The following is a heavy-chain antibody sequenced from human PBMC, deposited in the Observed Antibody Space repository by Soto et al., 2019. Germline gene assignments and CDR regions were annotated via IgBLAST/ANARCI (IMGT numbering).Heavy chain of an antibody. D-gene: IGHD3-10*01. Sequence: SETLSLTCTLSGGSISSYYWSWIRQPPGKGLEWIEYIYYSGSTNYTPSLKSRVTISVDTSKNQFSLKLSSVTAADTAVYYCARGVATYYGSGSYQFDYWGQGTLVTVSS. V-gene: IGHV4-59*01. CDR3: ARGVATYYGSGSYQFDY. CDR2: IYYSGST. J-gene: IGHJ4*02. CDR1: GGSISSYY.